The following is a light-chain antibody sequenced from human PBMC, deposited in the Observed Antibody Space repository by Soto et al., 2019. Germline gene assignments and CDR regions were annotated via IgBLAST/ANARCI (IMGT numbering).Light chain of an antibody. Sequence: QSVLTQPASVSGSPGQSITITCTGTSSDVGGYNFVSWYQQHPGKAPKLMLFEVSNRPSGVSNRFSGSKSDNTASLTISGLQTEYEADYYCASYTGSNTLLFGGGTKLTVL. CDR1: SSDVGGYNF. J-gene: IGLJ2*01. V-gene: IGLV2-14*01. CDR2: EVS. CDR3: ASYTGSNTLL.